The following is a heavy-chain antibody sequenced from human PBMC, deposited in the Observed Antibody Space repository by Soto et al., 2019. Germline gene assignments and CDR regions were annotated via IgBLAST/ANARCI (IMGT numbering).Heavy chain of an antibody. V-gene: IGHV1-18*01. D-gene: IGHD6-13*01. Sequence: QVQLVQSGAEVKKPGASVKVSCKASGYTFTSYGISWVRQAPGHGLEWIGWISAYNGNTNYAQKLQGRVTMTTDTSTSTAYMELRSLRSDDTAVYYCARDDSSSEYYYYGMDVWGQGTTVTVSS. CDR3: ARDDSSSEYYYYGMDV. CDR1: GYTFTSYG. CDR2: ISAYNGNT. J-gene: IGHJ6*02.